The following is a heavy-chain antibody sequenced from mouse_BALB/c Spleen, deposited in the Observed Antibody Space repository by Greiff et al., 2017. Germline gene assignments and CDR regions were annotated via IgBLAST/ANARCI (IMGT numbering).Heavy chain of an antibody. CDR3: ARWKYYGNLNYYAMDY. J-gene: IGHJ4*01. CDR2: ISCYNGAT. CDR1: GYSFTGYY. Sequence: LVKTGASVKISCKASGYSFTGYYMHWVKQSHGKSLEWIGYISCYNGATSYNQKFKGKATFTVDTSSSTAYMQFNSLTSEDSAVYYCARWKYYGNLNYYAMDYWGQGTSVTVSS. V-gene: IGHV1S34*01. D-gene: IGHD2-1*01.